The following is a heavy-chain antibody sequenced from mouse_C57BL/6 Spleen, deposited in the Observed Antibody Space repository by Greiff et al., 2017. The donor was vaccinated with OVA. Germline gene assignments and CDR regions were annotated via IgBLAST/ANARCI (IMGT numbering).Heavy chain of an antibody. CDR2: IPPNSGST. D-gene: IGHD1-1*01. Sequence: QVQLQQPGAELVKPGASVKLSCKASGYTFTSYWMHWVKQRPGQGLEWIGMIPPNSGSTNYNEKFKSKATLTVDKSSSTAYMQLSSLTSEDSAVYYCAVYYYGSSYYFDYWGQGTTLTVSS. J-gene: IGHJ2*01. V-gene: IGHV1-64*01. CDR3: AVYYYGSSYYFDY. CDR1: GYTFTSYW.